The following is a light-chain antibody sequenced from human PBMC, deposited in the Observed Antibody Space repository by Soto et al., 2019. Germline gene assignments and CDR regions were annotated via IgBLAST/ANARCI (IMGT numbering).Light chain of an antibody. V-gene: IGLV2-8*01. CDR2: DVN. Sequence: QSALTQPPSASGSPGQSVTISCTGTSSDVGAYIFVPWYQQHPGKAPKLMVYDVNRRPPGVPDRFFGSKSGNTASLTVSGLKAEDEADYYCVSFAGGTYVFGTATHVTVL. CDR3: VSFAGGTYV. J-gene: IGLJ1*01. CDR1: SSDVGAYIF.